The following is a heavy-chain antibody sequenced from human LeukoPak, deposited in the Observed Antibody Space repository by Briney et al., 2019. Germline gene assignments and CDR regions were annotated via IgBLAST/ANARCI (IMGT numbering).Heavy chain of an antibody. D-gene: IGHD1-14*01. J-gene: IGHJ3*02. CDR1: GYTFTSYG. Sequence: ASVKVSCKASGYTFTSYGISWVRQAPGQGLEWMGWISAYNGNTNYAQKLQGRVTMTEDTSTDTAYMELSSLRSEDTAVYYCATGIPGAFDIWGQGTMVTVSS. CDR3: ATGIPGAFDI. CDR2: ISAYNGNT. V-gene: IGHV1-18*01.